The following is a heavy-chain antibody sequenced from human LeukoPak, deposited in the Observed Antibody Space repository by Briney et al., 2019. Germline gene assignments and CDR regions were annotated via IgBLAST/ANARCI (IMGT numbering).Heavy chain of an antibody. J-gene: IGHJ6*03. D-gene: IGHD3-9*01. Sequence: TGGSLRLSCAASGFTFSSYGMSWVRQAPGKGLEWVSAISGSGGSTYYADSVKGRFTTSRDNSKNTLYLQMNSLRAEDTALYYCAREAYVLRYFDWLSNYMDVWGKGTTVTVSS. CDR2: ISGSGGST. CDR1: GFTFSSYG. V-gene: IGHV3-23*01. CDR3: AREAYVLRYFDWLSNYMDV.